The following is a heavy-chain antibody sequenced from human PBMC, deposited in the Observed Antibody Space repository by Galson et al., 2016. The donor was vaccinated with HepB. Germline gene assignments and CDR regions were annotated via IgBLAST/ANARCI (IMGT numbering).Heavy chain of an antibody. CDR1: GYTFSGYL. Sequence: SVKVSCKASGYTFSGYLIHWVRQAPGQRPEWMGYINPGDGNTKNSQRLQDRVTITRDTSAATAYMELGSLRSEDTAVYYCVRLGLGTLYYWGQGTLVTVSS. CDR3: VRLGLGTLYY. CDR2: INPGDGNT. J-gene: IGHJ4*02. V-gene: IGHV1-3*01. D-gene: IGHD2/OR15-2a*01.